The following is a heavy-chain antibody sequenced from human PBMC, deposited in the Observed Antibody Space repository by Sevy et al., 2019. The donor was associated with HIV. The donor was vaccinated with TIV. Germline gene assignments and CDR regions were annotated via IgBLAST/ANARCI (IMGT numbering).Heavy chain of an antibody. V-gene: IGHV3-9*01. Sequence: GGSLRLSCAASGFTFDDYAMHWVRQAPGKGLEWVSGISWNSGSIGYAESVKGRLPISRDKAKNSMYLQMNSLRAEDTALYYCAKDTVKSYCSGGSGYSFLNLPNFDYWGQGTLVTVSS. CDR3: AKDTVKSYCSGGSGYSFLNLPNFDY. D-gene: IGHD2-15*01. CDR2: ISWNSGSI. CDR1: GFTFDDYA. J-gene: IGHJ4*02.